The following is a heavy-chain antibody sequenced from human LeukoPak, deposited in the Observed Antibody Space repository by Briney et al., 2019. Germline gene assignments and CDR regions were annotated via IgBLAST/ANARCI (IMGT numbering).Heavy chain of an antibody. Sequence: PSETLSLTCAVYGGSFSGYYWSWIRQPPGKGLEWIGEINHSGSTNYNPSLKSRVTISVDTSKNQFSLKLSSVTAADTAVYYCARDGIRVIYYDSNFRFFDYWGQGTLVTVSS. CDR3: ARDGIRVIYYDSNFRFFDY. D-gene: IGHD3-22*01. CDR2: INHSGST. J-gene: IGHJ4*02. CDR1: GGSFSGYY. V-gene: IGHV4-34*01.